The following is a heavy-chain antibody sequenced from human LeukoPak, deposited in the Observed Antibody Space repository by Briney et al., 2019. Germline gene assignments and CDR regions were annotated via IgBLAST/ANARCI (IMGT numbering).Heavy chain of an antibody. CDR1: GDSINTGDDY. J-gene: IGHJ4*02. Sequence: SGTLSLTCTVSGDSINTGDDYWGWIRQPPGRGLEWIGTIHYSGTTYYNPSLKSRVSISVETSKNHFPLKVTSVTAADTAVYFCARHRLATIRAPFDHWGQGALVTVSS. D-gene: IGHD5-12*01. CDR2: IHYSGTT. CDR3: ARHRLATIRAPFDH. V-gene: IGHV4-39*01.